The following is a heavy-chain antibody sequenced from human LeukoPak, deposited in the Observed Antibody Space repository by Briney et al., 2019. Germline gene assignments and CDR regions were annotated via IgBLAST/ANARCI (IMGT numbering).Heavy chain of an antibody. D-gene: IGHD2-2*01. V-gene: IGHV3-7*01. CDR2: IKEDGTRD. CDR3: AREYCSGTSCYGYFDY. Sequence: PGGSLRLSCAASGFTFNTYWMSLVRQAPGKGLEWLANIKEDGTRDYYVESVKGRFTISKDNAKTSLSLQMNILRAEDTAVYYCAREYCSGTSCYGYFDYWGQGTLVTVSS. CDR1: GFTFNTYW. J-gene: IGHJ4*02.